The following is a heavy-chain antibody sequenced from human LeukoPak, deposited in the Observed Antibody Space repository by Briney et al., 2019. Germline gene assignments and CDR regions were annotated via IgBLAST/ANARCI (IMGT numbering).Heavy chain of an antibody. CDR3: STGPTRISMIRGVVITDY. CDR2: INSKTDGGTT. Sequence: GGSLRLSCAASGITFSNACMTWVRQAPGKGLEWVGRINSKTDGGTTDYAAPVKGRFTISRDDSKNTLYLQMNRLKTEDTAVYYCSTGPTRISMIRGVVITDYWGQGTLVTVSS. D-gene: IGHD3-10*01. V-gene: IGHV3-15*01. J-gene: IGHJ4*02. CDR1: GITFSNAC.